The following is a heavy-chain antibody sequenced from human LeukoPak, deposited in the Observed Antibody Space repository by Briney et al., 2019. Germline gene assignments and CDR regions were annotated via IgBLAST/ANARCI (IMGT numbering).Heavy chain of an antibody. CDR1: GFTFSSYS. CDR2: ISSSSSYI. V-gene: IGHV3-21*01. D-gene: IGHD6-13*01. Sequence: PGGSLRLSCAASGFTFSSYSVNWVRQAPGKGLEWVSSISSSSSYIYYADSVEGRFTVSRDNSKYTLILQMNSLRAEDTAVYYCARDLGITADGNYFDYWGQGTLVTVSS. CDR3: ARDLGITADGNYFDY. J-gene: IGHJ4*02.